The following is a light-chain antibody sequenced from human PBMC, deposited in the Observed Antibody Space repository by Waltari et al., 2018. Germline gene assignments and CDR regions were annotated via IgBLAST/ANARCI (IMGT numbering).Light chain of an antibody. CDR1: QNIRTY. J-gene: IGKJ1*01. V-gene: IGKV1-39*01. Sequence: DIQMTQSPSSLSASIGDTITVTCRASQNIRTYLNWYQQKPAKAPTLLIFGASSLPRGVPSRFSGSASGTEFTLTITNLQPDDFATYFCQQSFSSPWTFGQGTTV. CDR2: GAS. CDR3: QQSFSSPWT.